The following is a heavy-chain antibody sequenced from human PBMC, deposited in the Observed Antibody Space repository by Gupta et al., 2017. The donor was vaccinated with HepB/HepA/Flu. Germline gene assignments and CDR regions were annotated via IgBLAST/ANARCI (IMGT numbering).Heavy chain of an antibody. CDR2: IFSNDEK. Sequence: QVTLKESGPVLVTPTATLTLTCTVSGFSLSNARMGVSWIRQPPGKALEWLAHIFSNDEKSYSTSLKSRLNISKDTSKSQVVLTMTNMDPVDTATYYCARVHRSTSCYTCYYYYYMDVWGKGTTVTGSS. V-gene: IGHV2-26*01. CDR3: ARVHRSTSCYTCYYYYYMDV. D-gene: IGHD2-2*02. CDR1: GFSLSNARMG. J-gene: IGHJ6*03.